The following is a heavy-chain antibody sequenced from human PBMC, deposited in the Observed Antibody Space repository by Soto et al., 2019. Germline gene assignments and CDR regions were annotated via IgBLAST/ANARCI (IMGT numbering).Heavy chain of an antibody. CDR2: IYPGDHET. CDR1: GYTFSNFW. CDR3: ARSPRSSPYFDY. D-gene: IGHD6-13*01. J-gene: IGHJ4*02. Sequence: LGESLKISCRCSGYTFSNFWIAWVRHLPWKVLEWMGIIYPGDHETRYSPSFHGKVTISADKSINTAYLQWSSLEASDSAFYYCARSPRSSPYFDYWGQGALVTVSS. V-gene: IGHV5-51*01.